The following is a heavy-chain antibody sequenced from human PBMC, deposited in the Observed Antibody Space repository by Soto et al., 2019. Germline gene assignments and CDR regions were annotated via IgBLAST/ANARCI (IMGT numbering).Heavy chain of an antibody. J-gene: IGHJ6*03. CDR2: IRSKAYGGTT. V-gene: IGHV3-49*03. CDR3: TRDLATVTSFLIYYYYMDV. Sequence: SLRLSCTASGFTFGDYAMSWFRQAPGKGLEWVGFIRSKAYGGTTEYAASVKGRFTISRDDSKSIAYLQMNSLKTEDTAVYYCTRDLATVTSFLIYYYYMDVWGKGTTVTVSS. CDR1: GFTFGDYA. D-gene: IGHD4-17*01.